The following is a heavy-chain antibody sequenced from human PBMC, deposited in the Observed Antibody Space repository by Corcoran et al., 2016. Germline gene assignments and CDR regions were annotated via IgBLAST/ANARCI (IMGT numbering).Heavy chain of an antibody. CDR1: GGSISSSSYY. CDR3: ASLGGRCISSGLFGPCPLDY. D-gene: IGHD6-19*01. Sequence: QLQLQESGPGLVKPSETLSLTCTVSGGSISSSSYYWGWIRQPPGKGLEWIGSIYYSGSTYYNPSLKSRFTISVDTSKNQFSLMLSSVTAADTAVYDCASLGGRCISSGLFGPCPLDYWGQGTLVTVSS. J-gene: IGHJ4*02. CDR2: IYYSGST. V-gene: IGHV4-39*07.